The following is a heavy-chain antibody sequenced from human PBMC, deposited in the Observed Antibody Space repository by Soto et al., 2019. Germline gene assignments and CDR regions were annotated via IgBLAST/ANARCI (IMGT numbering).Heavy chain of an antibody. V-gene: IGHV4-4*07. CDR3: ARRVGGYFDF. CDR2: IYSSGST. CDR1: GGSISSSY. Sequence: SETLSLTCTVSGGSISSSYWSWIRQPAGMELEWIGRIYSSGSTNYNPSLKSRITMSVDTSKNQFSLKLTSVTAADTAVYYCARRVGGYFDFWGQGILVTVSS. J-gene: IGHJ4*02.